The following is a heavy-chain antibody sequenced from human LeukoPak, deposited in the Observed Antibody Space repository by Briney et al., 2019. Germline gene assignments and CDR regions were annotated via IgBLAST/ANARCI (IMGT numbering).Heavy chain of an antibody. V-gene: IGHV4-30-4*01. CDR3: AGALRDYGDYLLDY. Sequence: SQTLSLTCTVSSGSISSGDYYWSWIRQPPGKGLEWIGNIYYSGSTYYNPSLKRRVTISVDTSKNQFSLKLSSVTAADTAVYYCAGALRDYGDYLLDYWGQGTLVTVSS. J-gene: IGHJ4*02. D-gene: IGHD4-17*01. CDR1: SGSISSGDYY. CDR2: IYYSGST.